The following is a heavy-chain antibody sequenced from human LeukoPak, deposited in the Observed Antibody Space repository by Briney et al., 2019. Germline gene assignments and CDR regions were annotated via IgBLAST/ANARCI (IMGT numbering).Heavy chain of an antibody. J-gene: IGHJ4*02. CDR3: ARDCGSDCYSLDY. CDR1: GYTFIGYY. V-gene: IGHV1-2*02. D-gene: IGHD2-21*02. CDR2: INPSNGDT. Sequence: GASVRVSCKASGYTFIGYYMHWLRQAPGQGLEWMGWINPSNGDTNYAQKFQGRVTMTRDTSISTAYMELSRLRSDDTAVYYCARDCGSDCYSLDYWGQGTLVTVSS.